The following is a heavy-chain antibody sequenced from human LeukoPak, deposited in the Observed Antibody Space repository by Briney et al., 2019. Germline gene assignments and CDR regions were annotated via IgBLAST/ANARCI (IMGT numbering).Heavy chain of an antibody. V-gene: IGHV3-7*01. CDR2: IKEDGSEK. Sequence: GGSLRLSCAASGFLFSDYWMDRVRQAPGKGLEWVANIKEDGSEKYYVDSVKGRFTISRDNAKNSLYLQMNNLRGEDTAVYYCSMRLDYCGRGTLVTVSS. CDR3: SMRLDY. J-gene: IGHJ4*02. CDR1: GFLFSDYW.